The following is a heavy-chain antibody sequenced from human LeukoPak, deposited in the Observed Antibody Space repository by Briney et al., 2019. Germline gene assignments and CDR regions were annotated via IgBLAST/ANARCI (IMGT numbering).Heavy chain of an antibody. CDR2: ISPSDGST. V-gene: IGHV1-46*04. CDR1: GYTFTSYY. D-gene: IGHD3-16*01. Sequence: ASVKVSCKASGYTFTSYYMHWVRQAPGQGLEWMGVISPSDGSTTYAQKLQGRVTMTRDTSTSTVYMELSSLRSEDTAVYYCARHQGAGEYPFDYWGQGTLVTVSS. J-gene: IGHJ4*02. CDR3: ARHQGAGEYPFDY.